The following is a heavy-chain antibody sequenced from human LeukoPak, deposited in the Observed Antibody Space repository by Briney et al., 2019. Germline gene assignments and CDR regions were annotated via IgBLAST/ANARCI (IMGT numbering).Heavy chain of an antibody. V-gene: IGHV1-2*02. Sequence: ASVKVSCKASGYTFTGNYMHWVRQAPGQGLEWMGWINPNSGGTNYAQKFQGRVTMTRDTSISTAYMELSRLRSDDTAVYYCARDATYSSGWYIDPWGQGTLVTVSS. CDR1: GYTFTGNY. J-gene: IGHJ5*02. D-gene: IGHD6-19*01. CDR3: ARDATYSSGWYIDP. CDR2: INPNSGGT.